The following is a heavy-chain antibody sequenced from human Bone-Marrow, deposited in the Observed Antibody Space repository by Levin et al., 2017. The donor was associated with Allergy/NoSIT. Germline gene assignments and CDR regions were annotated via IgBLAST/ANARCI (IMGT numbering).Heavy chain of an antibody. CDR1: GGTFSSYA. J-gene: IGHJ5*02. Sequence: GGSLRLSCKASGGTFSSYAISWVRQAPGQGLEWMGGIIPIFGTANYAQKFQGRVTITADESTSTAYMELSSLRSEDTAVYYCARKSSGWQTNRFDPWGQGTLVTVSS. CDR2: IIPIFGTA. CDR3: ARKSSGWQTNRFDP. D-gene: IGHD6-19*01. V-gene: IGHV1-69*01.